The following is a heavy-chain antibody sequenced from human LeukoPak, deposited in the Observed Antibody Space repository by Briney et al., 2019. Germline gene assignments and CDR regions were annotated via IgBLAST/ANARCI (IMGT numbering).Heavy chain of an antibody. CDR1: GGSISSYY. CDR2: IYYSGST. CDR3: ARQLYYYDSSGYDY. J-gene: IGHJ4*02. D-gene: IGHD3-22*01. Sequence: SETLSLTCTVSGGSISSYYWSWIRQPPGKGREWIGYIYYSGSTNYNPSLKSRVTISVDTSKNQFSLKLRSVTAADTAVYYCARQLYYYDSSGYDYWGQGTLVTVSS. V-gene: IGHV4-59*01.